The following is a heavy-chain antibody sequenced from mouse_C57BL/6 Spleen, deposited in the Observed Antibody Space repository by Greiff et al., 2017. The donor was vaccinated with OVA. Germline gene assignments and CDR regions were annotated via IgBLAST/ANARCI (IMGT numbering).Heavy chain of an antibody. Sequence: EVKLQESGPELVKPGASVKISCKASGYSFTGYYMNWVKQSPEKSLEWIGEINPSTGGTTYNQKFKAKATLTVDKSSSTAYMQLKSLTSEDSAVYYCARSYYYGSTDYWGQGTTLTVSS. CDR2: INPSTGGT. CDR3: ARSYYYGSTDY. D-gene: IGHD1-1*01. J-gene: IGHJ2*01. V-gene: IGHV1-42*01. CDR1: GYSFTGYY.